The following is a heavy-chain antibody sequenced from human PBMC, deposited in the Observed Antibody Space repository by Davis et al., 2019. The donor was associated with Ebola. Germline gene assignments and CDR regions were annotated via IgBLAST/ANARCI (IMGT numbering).Heavy chain of an antibody. J-gene: IGHJ2*01. Sequence: SETLSLTCAVYGASFNGYYCHWIRQPPEKGLEWTGEINHSGSTNYNPSLKSRVTSSVDTSRNLTSLRLTSVTDADTAVYYCARHRDRRYFDLWGRGTLITVSS. CDR2: INHSGST. V-gene: IGHV4-34*01. CDR3: ARHRDRRYFDL. CDR1: GASFNGYY. D-gene: IGHD1-14*01.